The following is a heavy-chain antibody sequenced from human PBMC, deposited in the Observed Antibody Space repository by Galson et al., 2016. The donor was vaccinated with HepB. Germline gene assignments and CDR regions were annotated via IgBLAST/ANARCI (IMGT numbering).Heavy chain of an antibody. CDR3: AKTGTSISRFDY. Sequence: SLRLSCAASGFTFYSSAMSWVRQAPGKGLEWVSAISASGGVTYYADSVKGRFTISRDNSKNTLYLQMNSLRAEDTAVYHCAKTGTSISRFDYWGHGTLVTVSS. D-gene: IGHD3-3*01. CDR2: ISASGGVT. V-gene: IGHV3-23*01. CDR1: GFTFYSSA. J-gene: IGHJ4*01.